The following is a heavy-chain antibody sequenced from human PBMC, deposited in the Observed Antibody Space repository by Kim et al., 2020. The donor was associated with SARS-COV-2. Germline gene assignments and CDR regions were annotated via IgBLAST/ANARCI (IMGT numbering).Heavy chain of an antibody. CDR1: GFTFSSYG. D-gene: IGHD2-2*01. CDR2: ISYEGSHK. Sequence: GGSLRLSCVASGFTFSSYGMHWVRQTPGQGLEWVAVISYEGSHKYYADSVKGRFTISRDNSKNTLFLQLNSLRPEDTALYYCAKVDRGFCSDTICSHYGLDVWGQGTTVTVSS. CDR3: AKVDRGFCSDTICSHYGLDV. V-gene: IGHV3-30*18. J-gene: IGHJ6*02.